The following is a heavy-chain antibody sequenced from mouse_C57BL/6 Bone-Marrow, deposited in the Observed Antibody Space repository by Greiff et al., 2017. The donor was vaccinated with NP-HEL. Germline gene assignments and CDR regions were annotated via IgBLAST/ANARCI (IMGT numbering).Heavy chain of an antibody. Sequence: QVQLQQPGTELVKPGTSVKLSCKSSGYTFTSYWMHWVKQRPGQGLEWIGNINPSNGGTNYNEKFKSKATLTVDKSSSTAYMQLSSLSSDDSAVYYCAREGRWLRSDYWYFDVWDTGTTVTVTS. J-gene: IGHJ1*03. CDR1: GYTFTSYW. V-gene: IGHV1-53*01. D-gene: IGHD2-2*01. CDR2: INPSNGGT. CDR3: AREGRWLRSDYWYFDV.